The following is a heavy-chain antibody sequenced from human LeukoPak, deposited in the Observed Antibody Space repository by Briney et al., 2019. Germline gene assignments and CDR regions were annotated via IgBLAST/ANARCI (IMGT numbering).Heavy chain of an antibody. J-gene: IGHJ4*02. CDR3: SSVPELPDY. D-gene: IGHD6-19*01. V-gene: IGHV1-18*01. Sequence: AAVKVSCKCSGYIFINYGIGWVSQPPAQGLEWVGWINGYNGNTNYSQRFQGRVTMTTDTSTNTAYMEIRSLRFDDTVVYYCSSVPELPDYWGQGTLVTVSS. CDR2: INGYNGNT. CDR1: GYIFINYG.